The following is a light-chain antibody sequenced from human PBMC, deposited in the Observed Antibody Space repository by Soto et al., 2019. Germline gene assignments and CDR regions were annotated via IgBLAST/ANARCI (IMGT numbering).Light chain of an antibody. CDR2: GAS. J-gene: IGKJ2*01. Sequence: EIVMTQSPATLSVSPGERATLSCRASQSISSNLAWYQQKPGQAPRLLIYGASTRATGIPARFSGSVSGTEFTLSIRSLQSEDSAVYYCQQYNFWPPYTFGQGTKLEIK. V-gene: IGKV3-15*01. CDR3: QQYNFWPPYT. CDR1: QSISSN.